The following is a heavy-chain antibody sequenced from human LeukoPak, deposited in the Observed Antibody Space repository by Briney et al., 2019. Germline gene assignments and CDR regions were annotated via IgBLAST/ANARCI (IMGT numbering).Heavy chain of an antibody. CDR2: ISSSRSYI. V-gene: IGHV3-21*01. Sequence: PGGSLRLSCVASGFTFSSYTMNWVRQAPGKGLEWVSSISSSRSYIYYADSVKGRFTISRDNAKNSLYLQMNSLRAEDTAMYYCARVGDWGQGTRVTVSS. J-gene: IGHJ4*02. CDR3: ARVGD. CDR1: GFTFSSYT.